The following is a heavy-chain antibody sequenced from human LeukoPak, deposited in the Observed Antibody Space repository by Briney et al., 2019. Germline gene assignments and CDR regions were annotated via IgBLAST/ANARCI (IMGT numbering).Heavy chain of an antibody. CDR2: SSAYNGDT. D-gene: IGHD1-26*01. V-gene: IGHV1-18*01. CDR3: VRDPTGAASTDEWFEP. J-gene: IGHJ5*02. Sequence: ASVKVSCKASGYTFTSSGISWVRQAPGQGLELMGWSSAYNGDTNSAQKLEGRVSITTDTSTNTAYMELRSLRPGEPALYYCVRDPTGAASTDEWFEPWGQGNLVTVFS. CDR1: GYTFTSSG.